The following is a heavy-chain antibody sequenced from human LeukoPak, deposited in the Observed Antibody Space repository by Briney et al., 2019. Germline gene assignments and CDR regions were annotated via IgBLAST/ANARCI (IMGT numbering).Heavy chain of an antibody. CDR1: GGSISSGDYY. V-gene: IGHV4-30-4*01. J-gene: IGHJ2*01. CDR2: IYYSGST. D-gene: IGHD2-21*02. CDR3: ARDLSANCGGDCYSHWYFDL. Sequence: SQTLSLTCTVSGGSISSGDYYWSWIRQPPGKGLEWIGYIYYSGSTYYSSSLKSRVTISVDTSKNQFSLKLSSVTAADTAVYYCARDLSANCGGDCYSHWYFDLWGRGTLVTVSS.